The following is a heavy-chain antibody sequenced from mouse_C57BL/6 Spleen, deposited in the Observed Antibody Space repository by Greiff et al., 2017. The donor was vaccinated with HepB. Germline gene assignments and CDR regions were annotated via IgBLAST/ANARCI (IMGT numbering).Heavy chain of an antibody. J-gene: IGHJ2*01. CDR3: TREVYGSPYFDY. V-gene: IGHV1-15*01. CDR1: GYTFTDYE. D-gene: IGHD1-1*01. CDR2: IDPETGGT. Sequence: VQVVESGAELVRPGASVTLSCKASGYTFTDYEMHWVKQTPVHGLEWIGAIDPETGGTAYNQKFKGKAILTADKSSSTAYMELRSLTSEDSAVYYCTREVYGSPYFDYWGQGTTLTVSS.